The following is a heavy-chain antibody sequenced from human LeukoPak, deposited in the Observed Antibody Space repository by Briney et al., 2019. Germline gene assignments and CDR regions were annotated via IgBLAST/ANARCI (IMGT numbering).Heavy chain of an antibody. CDR1: GFTFSSYA. CDR3: AKEEGGALDI. D-gene: IGHD2-15*01. J-gene: IGHJ3*02. CDR2: IRGSGGST. Sequence: PGGSLRLSCAASGFTFSSYAMSWVRQAPGKGLEWVSAIRGSGGSTYYADSVKGRFTISRDNSKNTLYLQMNSPRAEDTAVCYFAKEEGGALDIWGERTMGTVSS. V-gene: IGHV3-23*01.